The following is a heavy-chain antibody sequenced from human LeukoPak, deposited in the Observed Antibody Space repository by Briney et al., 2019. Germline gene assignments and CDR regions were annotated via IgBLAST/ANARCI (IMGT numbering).Heavy chain of an antibody. J-gene: IGHJ5*02. V-gene: IGHV4-39*07. D-gene: IGHD3-10*01. Sequence: SETLSLTCTVSGGSISSSTYYWGWIRQPPGKGLEWIGSIHYSGTTYYNPSLMSRVTISVDRSKNKFSLKLSSVTAADTAVYYCARGAWFGESNWFDPWGQGTLVTVSS. CDR2: IHYSGTT. CDR1: GGSISSSTYY. CDR3: ARGAWFGESNWFDP.